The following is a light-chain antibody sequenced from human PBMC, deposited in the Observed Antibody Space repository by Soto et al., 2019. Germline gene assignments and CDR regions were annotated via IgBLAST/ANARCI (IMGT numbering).Light chain of an antibody. CDR1: QSVFHSSNDKNF. CDR3: HQYYSAPWT. V-gene: IGKV4-1*01. CDR2: WAS. Sequence: DIVMTQSPDSLAVSLGESATINCKSSQSVFHSSNDKNFLTWYQQKPGQPPKLLIYWASTRESGVPNRFSGSGSGTDFTLTISSLQAEDVAVYYCHQYYSAPWTLGHGTKVDIK. J-gene: IGKJ1*01.